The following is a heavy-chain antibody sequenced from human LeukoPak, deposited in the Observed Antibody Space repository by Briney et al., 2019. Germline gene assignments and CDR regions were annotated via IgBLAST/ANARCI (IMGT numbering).Heavy chain of an antibody. Sequence: GGSLRPFCTASGFTFRDYTMSWVRQPPGKGLEWISPISGRGDSTYYREPPKGRFTNSRDNSKNALWLKMNSLRAEETARYYCAEGMGFAIVYNYYGMDVWGQGSTVAVSS. D-gene: IGHD3-10*01. J-gene: IGHJ6*02. CDR3: AEGMGFAIVYNYYGMDV. V-gene: IGHV3-23*01. CDR2: ISGRGDST. CDR1: GFTFRDYT.